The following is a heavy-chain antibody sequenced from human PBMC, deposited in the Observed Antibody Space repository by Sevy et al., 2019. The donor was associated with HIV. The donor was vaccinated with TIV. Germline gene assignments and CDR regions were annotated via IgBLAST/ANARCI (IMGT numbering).Heavy chain of an antibody. Sequence: GGSLRLSCAASGFSLNSYWMSWVRQAPGKGLEWVANIKQDGSVKYYVDSVKGRFTISRDNARNLLYLQMNSQRAEDTALYYCVRAIAADGSFWGQGTLVTVSS. CDR3: VRAIAADGSF. D-gene: IGHD6-13*01. V-gene: IGHV3-7*01. CDR2: IKQDGSVK. J-gene: IGHJ4*02. CDR1: GFSLNSYW.